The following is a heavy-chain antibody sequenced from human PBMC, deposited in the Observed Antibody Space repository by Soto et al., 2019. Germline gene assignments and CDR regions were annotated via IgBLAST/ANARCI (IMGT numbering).Heavy chain of an antibody. J-gene: IGHJ4*02. CDR3: ATLHFHYGDF. CDR1: GGSVISSSYY. Sequence: ASETLSLTCTVSGGSVISSSYYWAWIRQPPGKGLEWIGTIHYSGSTYYNSSLKSRISISVATSKKELSLQLSSVTAADTAVYYCATLHFHYGDFWGQGAQVTVSS. CDR2: IHYSGST. V-gene: IGHV4-39*01.